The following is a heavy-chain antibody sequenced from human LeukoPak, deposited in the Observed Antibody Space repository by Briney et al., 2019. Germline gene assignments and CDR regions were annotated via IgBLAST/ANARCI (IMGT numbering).Heavy chain of an antibody. CDR3: AKGAAMVTRTFDY. CDR2: ISEDGGRT. V-gene: IGHV3-43*02. J-gene: IGHJ4*02. D-gene: IGHD5-18*01. CDR1: GCTYDDYE. Sequence: SCGASGCTYDDYERHGVGQARGKGGEGVCLISEDGGRTNYADTVKGGVTISRDNSKKCLYLQMNSLRTEDTALYYCAKGAAMVTRTFDYWGQGTLVTVSS.